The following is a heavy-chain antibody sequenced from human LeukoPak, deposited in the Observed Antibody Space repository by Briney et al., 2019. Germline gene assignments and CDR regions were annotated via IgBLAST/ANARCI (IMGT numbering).Heavy chain of an antibody. V-gene: IGHV4-34*01. D-gene: IGHD2-15*01. CDR3: ARCLGVVVRGAFDI. CDR2: INHSGST. Sequence: PSETLSLTCAVYGWSFNDYYWTWIRQPPGKGLEWIGEINHSGSTNYNPSLRSRVSISVDTSKNQVSLEVTSLTAADTAIYYCARCLGVVVRGAFDIWGQGTTVTVSS. CDR1: GWSFNDYY. J-gene: IGHJ3*02.